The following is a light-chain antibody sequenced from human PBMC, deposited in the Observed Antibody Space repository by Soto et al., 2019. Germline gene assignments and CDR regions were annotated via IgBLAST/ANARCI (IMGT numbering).Light chain of an antibody. CDR2: EVS. CDR1: NSDVGSYHL. CDR3: CSYAGSSTWV. Sequence: QSALTQPASVSGSPGQSITISCTGTNSDVGSYHLVSWYQHHPGKAPKLMICEVSKRPSGVSNRFSGSKSGNTASLTISGLQAEEDADYYCCSYAGSSTWVFGGGTKLTVL. V-gene: IGLV2-23*02. J-gene: IGLJ3*02.